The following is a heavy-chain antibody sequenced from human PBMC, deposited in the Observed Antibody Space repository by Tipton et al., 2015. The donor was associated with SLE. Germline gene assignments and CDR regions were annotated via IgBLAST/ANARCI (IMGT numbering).Heavy chain of an antibody. J-gene: IGHJ4*02. Sequence: VQLVQSGGGLVQAGGSLRLSCAASGFTFSNSWMNWVRLAPGKGLEWVANIKEDGSEKHYVDSVKDRLTISRDNAKNSLYLQMNSLRAEDTAVYYCARGKYYFDYWGQGALVTVSS. CDR3: ARGKYYFDY. CDR2: IKEDGSEK. CDR1: GFTFSNSW. D-gene: IGHD2/OR15-2a*01. V-gene: IGHV3-7*01.